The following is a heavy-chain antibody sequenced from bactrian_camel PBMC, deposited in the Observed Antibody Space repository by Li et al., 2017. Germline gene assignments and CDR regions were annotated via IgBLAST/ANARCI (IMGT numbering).Heavy chain of an antibody. V-gene: IGHV3S25*01. CDR2: ISSSGTT. CDR3: AAGKRPCVLSYVDY. CDR1: GFTFSSYW. D-gene: IGHD4*01. J-gene: IGHJ4*01. Sequence: LVESGGGLVPPGLSLRLSCAASGFTFSSYWMNWVRQAPGKGLEWVSTISSSGTTFYADSLEGRFTISQDNAKNTVYLQMNSLKPEDTAMYYCAAGKRPCVLSYVDYWGQGTQVTVS.